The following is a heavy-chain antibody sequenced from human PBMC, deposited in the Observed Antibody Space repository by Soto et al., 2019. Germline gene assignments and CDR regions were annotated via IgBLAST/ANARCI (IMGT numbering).Heavy chain of an antibody. J-gene: IGHJ4*02. CDR3: ARVHYYDSSAYYL. V-gene: IGHV3-21*01. CDR1: GFTFSSYN. D-gene: IGHD3-22*01. Sequence: PGGSLILSCAASGFTFSSYNMNWVRQAPGKGLEWVSSISSSSSYIYYADSVKGRFTISRDNAKNSLYLQMSSLRAEDTAVYYCARVHYYDSSAYYLWGQGTLVTVSS. CDR2: ISSSSSYI.